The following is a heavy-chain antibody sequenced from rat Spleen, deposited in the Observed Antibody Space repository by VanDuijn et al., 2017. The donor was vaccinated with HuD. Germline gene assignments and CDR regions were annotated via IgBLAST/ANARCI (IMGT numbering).Heavy chain of an antibody. D-gene: IGHD1-9*01. CDR2: IRPSGADT. J-gene: IGHJ2*01. V-gene: IGHV5-25*01. Sequence: EVQLVESGGGLVQPGRSMKLSCAASGFTFSNYDMVWVRQAPAQGLKWVATIRPSGADTYYRDSVKGRFTISRDNAKSTLYLQMTSLRSEDTATYYCTRDRTYYGFTLDYWGQGVMVTVSS. CDR1: GFTFSNYD. CDR3: TRDRTYYGFTLDY.